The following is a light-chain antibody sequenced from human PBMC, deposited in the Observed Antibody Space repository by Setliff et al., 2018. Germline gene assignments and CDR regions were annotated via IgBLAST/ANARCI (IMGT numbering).Light chain of an antibody. J-gene: IGLJ1*01. Sequence: QSALTQPASVSGFLGQSITIPCTGTNSDVGSYNHFSWYQQHPGKAPKLMIYEVTMRPSGISNRFSGSKSGNAASLTISGLQAEDEAEYYCSSYVGSSTPHVFGTGTKVTVL. CDR3: SSYVGSSTPHV. CDR2: EVT. V-gene: IGLV2-23*02. CDR1: NSDVGSYNH.